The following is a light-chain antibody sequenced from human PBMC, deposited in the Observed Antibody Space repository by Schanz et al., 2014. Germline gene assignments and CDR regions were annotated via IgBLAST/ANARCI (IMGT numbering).Light chain of an antibody. CDR3: QQYGSSPQT. CDR2: RAS. V-gene: IGKV3-20*01. J-gene: IGKJ1*01. Sequence: IVMTQSPATLSVSPGERASLSCRASQSVNSNLAWYQQKPGQTPRLLIWRASNRATGIPDRFSGSESGTDFTLTISRLEPEDFAVYYCQQYGSSPQTFGQGTKVEIK. CDR1: QSVNSN.